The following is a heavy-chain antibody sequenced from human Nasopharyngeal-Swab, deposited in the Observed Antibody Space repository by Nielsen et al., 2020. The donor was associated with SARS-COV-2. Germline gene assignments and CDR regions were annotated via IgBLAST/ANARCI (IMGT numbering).Heavy chain of an antibody. D-gene: IGHD3-10*01. CDR2: IKSKTDGGTT. J-gene: IGHJ4*02. CDR1: GFTFSNAW. V-gene: IGHV3-15*01. CDR3: TTDWISFGYATNDY. Sequence: GGSLRLSCAASGFTFSNAWMSWVRQAPGKGLEWVGRIKSKTDGGTTDYAAPVKGRFTISRDDSKNTLYLQMNSLKTEDTAVYYCTTDWISFGYATNDYRGQGTLVTVSS.